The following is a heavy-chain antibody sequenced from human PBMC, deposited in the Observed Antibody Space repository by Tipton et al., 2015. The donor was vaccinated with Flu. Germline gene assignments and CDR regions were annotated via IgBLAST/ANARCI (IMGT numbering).Heavy chain of an antibody. J-gene: IGHJ6*02. CDR2: ISGYTGDT. Sequence: QLVQSGDEVRKPGASVKVSCKTSGYSFTSHGISWVRQAPGHGLEWMGWISGYTGDTEFARKFQGRVTMTTDTTTTTASMELRSQRLDDTAVYYCARDMVQGVVTPYYYGMDAWGQGTTVIVTS. V-gene: IGHV1-18*01. CDR1: GYSFTSHG. CDR3: ARDMVQGVVTPYYYGMDA. D-gene: IGHD3-10*01.